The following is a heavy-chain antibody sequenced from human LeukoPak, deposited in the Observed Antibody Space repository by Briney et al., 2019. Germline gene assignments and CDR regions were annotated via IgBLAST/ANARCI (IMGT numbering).Heavy chain of an antibody. J-gene: IGHJ4*02. Sequence: GGSLRLSCAASGFTFSSYAMHWVRQAPGKGLEYVSAISSNGGSTYYANSVKGRFTISRDNSKNTLYLQMGSLRAEDMAVYYCARDHGSSWYGTPGIPDYWGQGTLVTVSS. CDR3: ARDHGSSWYGTPGIPDY. D-gene: IGHD6-13*01. CDR1: GFTFSSYA. V-gene: IGHV3-64*01. CDR2: ISSNGGST.